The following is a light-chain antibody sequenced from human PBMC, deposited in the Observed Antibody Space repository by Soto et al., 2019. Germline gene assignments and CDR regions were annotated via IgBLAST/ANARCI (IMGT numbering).Light chain of an antibody. CDR3: HQYDSPPLT. Sequence: EIVMTQSPATLSVSPGERATLSCRASQSVSSNLAWYQQKPGQPPRLLIYGASTRATGIPARFSGSGSGTEFTLTISTLEPEDFVVYYCHQYDSPPLTFGGGTKVEIK. CDR1: QSVSSN. V-gene: IGKV3-15*01. J-gene: IGKJ4*01. CDR2: GAS.